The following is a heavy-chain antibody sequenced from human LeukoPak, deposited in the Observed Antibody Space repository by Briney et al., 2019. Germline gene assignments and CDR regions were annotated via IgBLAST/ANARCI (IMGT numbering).Heavy chain of an antibody. Sequence: PSETLSLTCAVYGVSFSGYYWIWLRQPPGKGLEWIGDIYHSGSTNYNPSLKSRVTISVDTSKHQFSLKLSSVTAADTAVYYCARGPKTDIVVVPAATFLDYWGQGTLVTVSS. D-gene: IGHD2-2*01. CDR2: IYHSGST. CDR3: ARGPKTDIVVVPAATFLDY. J-gene: IGHJ4*02. CDR1: GVSFSGYY. V-gene: IGHV4-34*01.